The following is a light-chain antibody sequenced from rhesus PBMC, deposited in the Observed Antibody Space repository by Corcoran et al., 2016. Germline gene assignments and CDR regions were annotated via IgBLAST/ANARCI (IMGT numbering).Light chain of an antibody. Sequence: DIQLTQSPSSLSASVGDRVTITCRASQGISSYLAWSQQKSGEAPKLLIYDSSNLQSGVPSRFSGSGSGTEFTLTISGLQTEDVATYFCQQRNSYPPTFGQGTKVEIK. CDR2: DSS. CDR1: QGISSY. J-gene: IGKJ1*01. CDR3: QQRNSYPPT. V-gene: IGKV1-38*01.